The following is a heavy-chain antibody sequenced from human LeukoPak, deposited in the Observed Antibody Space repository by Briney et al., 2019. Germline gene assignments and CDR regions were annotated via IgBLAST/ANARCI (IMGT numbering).Heavy chain of an antibody. V-gene: IGHV3-23*01. CDR2: IRGSGGNT. Sequence: GGSLRLSCAASGFTFSSYAMSWVRQAPGKGLEWVSAIRGSGGNTYYADSVKGRFTISRDNSKNTLYLQMNSLRAEDTAVYYCAKSPVIVGAPDAFDYWGQGTLVTVSS. CDR1: GFTFSSYA. CDR3: AKSPVIVGAPDAFDY. D-gene: IGHD1-26*01. J-gene: IGHJ4*02.